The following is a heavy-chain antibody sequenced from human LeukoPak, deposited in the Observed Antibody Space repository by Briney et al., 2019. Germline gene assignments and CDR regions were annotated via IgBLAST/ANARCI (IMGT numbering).Heavy chain of an antibody. D-gene: IGHD6-13*01. CDR1: GFAFGNSW. J-gene: IGHJ4*02. CDR3: ARDGAYSSSWIVRFDYYFDY. V-gene: IGHV3-74*01. Sequence: GGSLRLSCAASGFAFGNSWMHWVRHAPGKGLLWVSRIDSDGRSTTYADSVKGRFTISRDNSKNTLYLQMNSLRAEDTAVYYCARDGAYSSSWIVRFDYYFDYWGQGTLVTVSS. CDR2: IDSDGRST.